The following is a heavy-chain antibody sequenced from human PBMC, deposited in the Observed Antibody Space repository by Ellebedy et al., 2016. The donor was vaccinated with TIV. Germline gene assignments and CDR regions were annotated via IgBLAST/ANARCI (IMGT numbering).Heavy chain of an antibody. Sequence: GESLKISCAASGFTFSSYAMSWVRQAPGKGLKWVSTISGSGGSTRYADSVKGRFTISRDNSKNTLYLQMNSLRGEDTAVYYCARLLGEMGNYHGMDVWGQGTTVTVSS. D-gene: IGHD3-10*01. CDR3: ARLLGEMGNYHGMDV. J-gene: IGHJ6*02. V-gene: IGHV3-23*01. CDR1: GFTFSSYA. CDR2: ISGSGGST.